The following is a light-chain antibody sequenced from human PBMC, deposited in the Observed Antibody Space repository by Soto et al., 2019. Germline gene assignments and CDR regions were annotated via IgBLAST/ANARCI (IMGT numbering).Light chain of an antibody. CDR2: RAS. CDR3: QQYKNYPWT. J-gene: IGKJ1*01. CDR1: QNINNW. V-gene: IGKV1-5*03. Sequence: DIQMTQSPSTLSASVGDRVTITCRASQNINNWLAWYQQKPGKAPNLVISRASSLESGVPSRFSGSASGTEFTLTINSLQPDDFAPYYCQQYKNYPWTFGQGTKVEMK.